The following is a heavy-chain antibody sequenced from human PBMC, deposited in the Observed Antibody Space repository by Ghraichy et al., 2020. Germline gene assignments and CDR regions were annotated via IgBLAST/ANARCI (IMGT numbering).Heavy chain of an antibody. CDR1: GGSISPYY. D-gene: IGHD3-22*01. CDR3: ARGTHQYDNSGYGFDY. CDR2: IYYSGST. Sequence: SETLSLTCTVSGGSISPYYWSWIRQPPGKGLEWIGYIYYSGSTNYNPSLKSRVTISVDTSKNQFSLKLSSVTAADTAVYFCARGTHQYDNSGYGFDYWGQGTLVTVSS. J-gene: IGHJ4*02. V-gene: IGHV4-59*01.